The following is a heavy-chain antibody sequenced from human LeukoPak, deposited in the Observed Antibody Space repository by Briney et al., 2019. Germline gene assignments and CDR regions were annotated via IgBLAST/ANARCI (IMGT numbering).Heavy chain of an antibody. CDR1: GFTFSSYG. CDR2: IRYDGSNK. V-gene: IGHV3-30*02. Sequence: PGGSLRLSCAASGFTFSSYGMHWVRQAPGKGLEWVAFIRYDGSNKYYADSVKGRFTISRDNSKNTLYLQMNSLRAEDTAVYYCAKDSVLNGSSLYYFDYWGQGTLVTVSS. CDR3: AKDSVLNGSSLYYFDY. J-gene: IGHJ4*02. D-gene: IGHD1-26*01.